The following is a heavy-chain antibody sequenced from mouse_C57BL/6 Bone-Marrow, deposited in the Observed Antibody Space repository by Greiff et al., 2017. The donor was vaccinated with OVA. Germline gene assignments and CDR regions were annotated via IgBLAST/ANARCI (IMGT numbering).Heavy chain of an antibody. V-gene: IGHV1-5*01. CDR3: TRSSYYYGSFYYAMDY. Sequence: VQLQQSGTVLARPGASVKMSCKTSGYPFTSYWMHWVKQRPGQGLEWIGAIYPGHSDPSYNQKFKGKAKLTAVTSASTAYMELSSLTNEDSAVYYCTRSSYYYGSFYYAMDYWGQGTSVTVSS. J-gene: IGHJ4*01. CDR2: IYPGHSDP. D-gene: IGHD1-1*01. CDR1: GYPFTSYW.